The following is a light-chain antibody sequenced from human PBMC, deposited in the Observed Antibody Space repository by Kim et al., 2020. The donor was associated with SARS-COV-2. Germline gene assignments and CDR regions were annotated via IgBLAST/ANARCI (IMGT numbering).Light chain of an antibody. J-gene: IGLJ1*01. CDR1: SSDFGRDKF. Sequence: QSALTQLPSASGSPGQSVTISCTGISSDFGRDKFVSWYQQYPGKAPKLIIFEVNKRPAGVPDRFSGSKSGNTASMTISGLQADDEADYFCSSYAGSNNCVFGTGTKVTVL. CDR2: EVN. CDR3: SSYAGSNNCV. V-gene: IGLV2-8*01.